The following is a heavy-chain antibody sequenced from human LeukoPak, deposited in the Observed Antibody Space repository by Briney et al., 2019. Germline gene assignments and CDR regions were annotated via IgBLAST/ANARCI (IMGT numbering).Heavy chain of an antibody. CDR1: GYTFSDYY. Sequence: ASVKVSCRASGYTFSDYYMHWVRQAPGQGIECMGWINPGSGNTKSAQKFQGWVTMTRDTSISTAYMELTRLRSDYTAVYYCARESRGEDTAMVPIFDYWGQGTLVTVSS. J-gene: IGHJ4*02. V-gene: IGHV1-2*04. CDR3: ARESRGEDTAMVPIFDY. D-gene: IGHD5-18*01. CDR2: INPGSGNT.